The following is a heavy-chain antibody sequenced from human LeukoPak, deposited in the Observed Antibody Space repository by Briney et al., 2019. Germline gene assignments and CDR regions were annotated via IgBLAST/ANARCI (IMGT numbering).Heavy chain of an antibody. V-gene: IGHV4-59*08. CDR2: IYYSGST. CDR3: ARRRIAAAGLDAFDI. J-gene: IGHJ3*02. D-gene: IGHD6-13*01. CDR1: GGSISSYY. Sequence: SETLSLTCTVSGGSISSYYWSWIRQPPGKGLEWIGYIYYSGSTNYNPSLKSRVTISVDTSKNQFSLKLSSVTAADTAVYYCARRRIAAAGLDAFDIWGQGTMVTVSS.